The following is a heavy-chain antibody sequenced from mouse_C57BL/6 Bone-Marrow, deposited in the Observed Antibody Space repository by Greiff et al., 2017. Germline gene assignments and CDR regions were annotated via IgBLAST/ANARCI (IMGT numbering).Heavy chain of an antibody. D-gene: IGHD2-5*01. J-gene: IGHJ3*01. Sequence: VKLVESGPGLVAPSQSLSITCTVSGFSLTSYAISWVRQPPGKGLEWLGVIWTGGGTNYNSALKSRLSISKDNSKSQVFLKMNSLQTDDTARYXCATYSNYPAWFAYWGQGTLVTVSA. V-gene: IGHV2-9-1*01. CDR3: ATYSNYPAWFAY. CDR2: IWTGGGT. CDR1: GFSLTSYA.